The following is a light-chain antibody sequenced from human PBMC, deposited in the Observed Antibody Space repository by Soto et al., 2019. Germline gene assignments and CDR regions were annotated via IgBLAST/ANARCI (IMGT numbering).Light chain of an antibody. J-gene: IGKJ3*01. CDR1: QSISRS. V-gene: IGKV3-15*01. Sequence: EIVLTQSPAILSVSPGERATLSCRASQSISRSLAWYQQKPGQAPRLLIYGASTRANGIPARFSGTGSGTEFTLTISSLQSEDFALYYCQQYTKWPRFGPGTKVDIK. CDR3: QQYTKWPR. CDR2: GAS.